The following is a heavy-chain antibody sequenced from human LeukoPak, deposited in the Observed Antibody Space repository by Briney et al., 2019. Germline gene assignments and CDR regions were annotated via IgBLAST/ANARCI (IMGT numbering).Heavy chain of an antibody. CDR1: GYTFTSYY. CDR2: INPSGGST. Sequence: ASVKVSCKASGYTFTSYYMHWVRQAPGQGLEWIGIINPSGGSTSYAQKFQGRVTMTRDTSTSTVYMELSSLRSEDTAVYYCARDMGIAAAGPATDYWGQGTLVTVSS. J-gene: IGHJ4*02. D-gene: IGHD6-13*01. V-gene: IGHV1-46*01. CDR3: ARDMGIAAAGPATDY.